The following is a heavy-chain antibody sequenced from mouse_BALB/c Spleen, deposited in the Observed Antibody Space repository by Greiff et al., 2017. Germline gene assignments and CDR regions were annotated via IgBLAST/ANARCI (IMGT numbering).Heavy chain of an antibody. J-gene: IGHJ4*01. D-gene: IGHD1-1*01. CDR2: INPSTGYT. V-gene: IGHV1-7*01. Sequence: VQLQQSGAELAKPGASVKMSCKASGYTFTSYWMHWVKQRPGQGLEWIGYINPSTGYTEYNQKFKDKATLTADKSSSTAYMQLSSLTSEDSAVYYCARSLYYGSSYAMDYWGQGTSVTVSS. CDR1: GYTFTSYW. CDR3: ARSLYYGSSYAMDY.